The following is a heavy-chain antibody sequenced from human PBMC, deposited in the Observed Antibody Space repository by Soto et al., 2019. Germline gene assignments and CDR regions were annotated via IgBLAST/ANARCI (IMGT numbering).Heavy chain of an antibody. CDR1: GGSISSSSYY. Sequence: PSETLSLTCTVSGGSISSSSYYWGWIRQPPGKGLEWIGSIYYSGSTYYNPSLKSRVTISVDTSKNQFSLKLSSVTAADTAVYYCARSSSWNQYYYYGMDVWGQGTTVTVS. CDR2: IYYSGST. D-gene: IGHD6-13*01. CDR3: ARSSSWNQYYYYGMDV. V-gene: IGHV4-39*01. J-gene: IGHJ6*02.